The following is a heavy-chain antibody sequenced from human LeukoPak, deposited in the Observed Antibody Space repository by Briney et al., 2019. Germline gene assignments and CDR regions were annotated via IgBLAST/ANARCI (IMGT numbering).Heavy chain of an antibody. V-gene: IGHV4-39*01. J-gene: IGHJ3*02. CDR3: ATNRAGTYDRPFDI. CDR1: GGYISSYNYY. Sequence: SETLSLTCTVSGGYISSYNYYWGWIRQPPGKGLEWIGSVYYTGSTYYNPSLNSRVTVSVGTSKNQFSLKLSSVTATDTAVYFCATNRAGTYDRPFDIWGQGTMVTVSS. D-gene: IGHD1-26*01. CDR2: VYYTGST.